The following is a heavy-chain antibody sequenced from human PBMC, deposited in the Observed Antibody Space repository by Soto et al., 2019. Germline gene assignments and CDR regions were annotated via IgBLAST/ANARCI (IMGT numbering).Heavy chain of an antibody. J-gene: IGHJ4*02. D-gene: IGHD1-26*01. CDR1: GGSVSSGSYY. CDR3: ARDLMGAHDY. CDR2: IYYSGST. V-gene: IGHV4-61*01. Sequence: QVQLQESGPGLVKPSETLSLTCTVSGGSVSSGSYYWSWIRQPPGKGLEWIGYIYYSGSTNYNPSLKXXVXIXXDTSKNQFSLKLSSVTAADTAVYYCARDLMGAHDYWGQGTLVTVSS.